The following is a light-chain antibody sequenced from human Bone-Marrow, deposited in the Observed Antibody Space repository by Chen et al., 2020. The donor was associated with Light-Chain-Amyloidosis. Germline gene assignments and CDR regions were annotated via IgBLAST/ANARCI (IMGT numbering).Light chain of an antibody. CDR3: ATWDDSLSGWV. J-gene: IGLJ3*02. V-gene: IGLV1-47*01. CDR2: KSN. CDR1: SSNIGSNY. Sequence: PVLTQPPSASGTPGQRVTISRSGSSSNIGSNYVIWYQQLPGTAPNLLLYKSNERPSGFPERVSGSKSGSSASLAISGLRSEDEADYYCATWDDSLSGWVFGGGTKLTVL.